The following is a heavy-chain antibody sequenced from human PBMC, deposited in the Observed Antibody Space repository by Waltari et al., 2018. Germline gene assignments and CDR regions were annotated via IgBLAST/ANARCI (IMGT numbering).Heavy chain of an antibody. Sequence: QVQLQESGPGLVKPLETLSLICSVSGDSITTYYWSWVRQPPGKGLEWIGYIAYSGSTRYNPSLKSRATISVDTSKKQFSLGLGSVTAADTAIYYCARSYDFWSGYPLHYWGQGTLVTVSS. V-gene: IGHV4-59*01. D-gene: IGHD3-3*01. CDR1: GDSITTYY. J-gene: IGHJ4*02. CDR3: ARSYDFWSGYPLHY. CDR2: IAYSGST.